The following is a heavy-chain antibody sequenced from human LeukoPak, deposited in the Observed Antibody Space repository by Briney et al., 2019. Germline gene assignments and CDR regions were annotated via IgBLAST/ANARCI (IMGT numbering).Heavy chain of an antibody. V-gene: IGHV1-2*06. Sequence: ASVKVSCKASGYIFTGYYMHWVRQAPGQGLEWVGRINPNNGATNYAQKLQGRVTITGDTSISTAYMELSTLRSDDTAVYYCTRETGSYHGNDYWGQGTLVTVSS. J-gene: IGHJ4*02. CDR3: TRETGSYHGNDY. D-gene: IGHD1-26*01. CDR1: GYIFTGYY. CDR2: INPNNGAT.